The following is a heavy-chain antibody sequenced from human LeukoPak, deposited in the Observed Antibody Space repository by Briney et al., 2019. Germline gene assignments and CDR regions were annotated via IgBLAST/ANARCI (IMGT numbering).Heavy chain of an antibody. Sequence: PSETLSLTCAVYGGSFSGYYWSWIRQPPGKGLEWIGEINHSGSTNYNPSLKSRVNISVDTSKTQFSLKLSFVTAADTAVYYCARVVEGAYFDYWGQGTLVTVSS. V-gene: IGHV4-34*01. J-gene: IGHJ4*02. CDR2: INHSGST. CDR1: GGSFSGYY. CDR3: ARVVEGAYFDY. D-gene: IGHD4/OR15-4a*01.